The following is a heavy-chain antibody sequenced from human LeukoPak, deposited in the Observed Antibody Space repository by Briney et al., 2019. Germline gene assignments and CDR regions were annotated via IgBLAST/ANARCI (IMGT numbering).Heavy chain of an antibody. CDR2: ISGSGGST. D-gene: IGHD6-19*01. V-gene: IGHV3-23*01. CDR1: GFTFDDYA. Sequence: GGSLRLSCAASGFTFDDYAMHWVRQAPGKGLEWVSAISGSGGSTYYADSVKGRFTISRDNSKNTLYLQMNSLRAEDTAVYYCAKVALAVAGNFDYWGQGTLVTVSS. J-gene: IGHJ4*02. CDR3: AKVALAVAGNFDY.